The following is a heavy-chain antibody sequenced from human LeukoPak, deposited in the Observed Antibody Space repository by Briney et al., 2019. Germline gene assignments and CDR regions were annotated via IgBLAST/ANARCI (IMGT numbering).Heavy chain of an antibody. J-gene: IGHJ5*02. Sequence: PGGSLRLSCAASRFTFSSYWMSWVRQAPGKGLEWVGNIKQDGSEKRYADSVRGRFSISRDNAQTSLYLQMNRLRAEDTAVYYCARASDPWLQLTWGQGTLVTVSS. CDR2: IKQDGSEK. D-gene: IGHD5-24*01. CDR1: RFTFSSYW. V-gene: IGHV3-7*05. CDR3: ARASDPWLQLT.